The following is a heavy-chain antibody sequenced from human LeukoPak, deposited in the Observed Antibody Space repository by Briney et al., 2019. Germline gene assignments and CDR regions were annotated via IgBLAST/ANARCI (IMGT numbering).Heavy chain of an antibody. CDR2: ISGSGGST. J-gene: IGHJ4*02. D-gene: IGHD3-22*01. CDR1: GFTFSSYA. CDR3: AKDYYYGSSGYSQAFDY. V-gene: IGHV3-23*01. Sequence: QPGGSLRLSCAASGFTFSSYAMSWVRQAPGKGLEWVSAISGSGGSTYYADSVKGRFTISRDNSKNTLYLQMNSLRAEDTAVYYCAKDYYYGSSGYSQAFDYWGQGTLVTVSS.